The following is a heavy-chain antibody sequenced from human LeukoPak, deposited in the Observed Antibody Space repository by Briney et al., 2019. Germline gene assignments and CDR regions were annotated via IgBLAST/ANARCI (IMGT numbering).Heavy chain of an antibody. CDR2: ISAYNGNT. Sequence: ASVKVSCKASGYTFTSYGISWVRQAPGQGLEWMGWISAYNGNTNYAQKLQGRVTMTTDTSTSTAYVELRSLRSDDTAVYYCAREWYYDSSGQQRYNWFDPWGQGTLVTVSS. D-gene: IGHD3-22*01. CDR1: GYTFTSYG. CDR3: AREWYYDSSGQQRYNWFDP. V-gene: IGHV1-18*01. J-gene: IGHJ5*02.